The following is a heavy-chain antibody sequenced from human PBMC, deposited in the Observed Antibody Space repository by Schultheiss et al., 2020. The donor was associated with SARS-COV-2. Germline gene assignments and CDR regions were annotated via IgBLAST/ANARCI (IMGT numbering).Heavy chain of an antibody. V-gene: IGHV3-21*01. D-gene: IGHD3-9*01. CDR1: GFTFSSYS. J-gene: IGHJ1*01. CDR3: ARGNFDWLLYRSEYFQH. Sequence: GGSLRLSCAASGFTFSSYSMNWVRQAPGKGLEWVSSISSSSSYIYYADSVKGRFTISRDNAKNSLYLQMNSLRAEDTAVYYCARGNFDWLLYRSEYFQHWGQGTLVTVSS. CDR2: ISSSSSYI.